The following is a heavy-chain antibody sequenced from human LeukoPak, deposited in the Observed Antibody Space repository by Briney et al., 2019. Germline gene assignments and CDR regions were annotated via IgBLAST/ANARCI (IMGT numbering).Heavy chain of an antibody. CDR3: AKDFRIGYSAHFDY. Sequence: GGSLRLSCAASGFTVSNNYMSWVRQAPGKGLEWVSVIYSGGITYYADSVKGRFTISRDNSKNTLFLQMDSLRAEDTAVYYCAKDFRIGYSAHFDYWGQGALVTVSS. J-gene: IGHJ4*02. D-gene: IGHD2-21*01. CDR1: GFTVSNNY. CDR2: IYSGGIT. V-gene: IGHV3-53*01.